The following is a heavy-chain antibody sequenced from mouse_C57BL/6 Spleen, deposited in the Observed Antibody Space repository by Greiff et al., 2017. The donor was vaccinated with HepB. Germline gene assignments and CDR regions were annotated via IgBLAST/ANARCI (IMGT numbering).Heavy chain of an antibody. CDR1: GYAFSSSW. J-gene: IGHJ4*01. CDR3: ARAYYSSSYSAMDY. Sequence: QVQLQQSGPELVKPGASVKISCKASGYAFSSSWMNWVKQRPGKGLEWIGRIYPGDGDTNYNGKFKGKATLTADKSSSTAYMQLSSLTSEDSAVSFYARAYYSSSYSAMDYWGQGTSVTVSS. V-gene: IGHV1-82*01. D-gene: IGHD2-5*01. CDR2: IYPGDGDT.